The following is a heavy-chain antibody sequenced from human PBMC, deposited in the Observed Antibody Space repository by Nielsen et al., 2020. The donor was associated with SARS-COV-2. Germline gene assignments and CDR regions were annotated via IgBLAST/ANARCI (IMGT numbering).Heavy chain of an antibody. CDR2: ISGRGGST. Sequence: GGSLRLSCAASGFTFNDYAMSWVRQVPGKGLEWVSTISGRGGSTYYADSVKGRFTISRDNSKNTLSLQMNSLSAEDTAVYYCAKWNAMIVVGMTFDYWGQGTLVTVSS. CDR3: AKWNAMIVVGMTFDY. J-gene: IGHJ4*02. V-gene: IGHV3-23*01. D-gene: IGHD3-22*01. CDR1: GFTFNDYA.